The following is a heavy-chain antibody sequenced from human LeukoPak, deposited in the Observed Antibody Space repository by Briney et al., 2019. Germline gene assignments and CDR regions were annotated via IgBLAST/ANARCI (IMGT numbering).Heavy chain of an antibody. D-gene: IGHD3-22*01. V-gene: IGHV4-61*02. CDR2: IYTSGST. Sequence: SQTLSLTCTVSGGSISSGSYYWSWIRQPAGKGLEWIGCIYTSGSTNYNPSLKSRVTISVDTSKNQFSLKLSSVTAADTAVYYCARHNSGYYSFWGQGTLVTVSS. CDR3: ARHNSGYYSF. CDR1: GGSISSGSYY. J-gene: IGHJ4*02.